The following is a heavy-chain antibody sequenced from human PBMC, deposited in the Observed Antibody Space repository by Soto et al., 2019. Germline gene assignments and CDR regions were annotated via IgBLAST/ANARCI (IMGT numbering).Heavy chain of an antibody. Sequence: PSETLSLTCTVSGGSMNYYYWSWIRQPPGKGLEWIGYIYHSGTAEYNPSLKSRVTLSADTSKSQFSLMMSSVTTADTAVHYCARDRAIISAPTKEYVFEIWGQGTTVTVSS. CDR2: IYHSGTA. D-gene: IGHD5-12*01. J-gene: IGHJ6*02. CDR3: ARDRAIISAPTKEYVFEI. CDR1: GGSMNYYY. V-gene: IGHV4-59*01.